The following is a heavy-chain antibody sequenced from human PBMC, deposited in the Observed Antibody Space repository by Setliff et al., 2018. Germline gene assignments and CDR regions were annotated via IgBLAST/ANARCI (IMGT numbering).Heavy chain of an antibody. CDR2: IYGGGYT. CDR3: ARDVQGGGHPEN. CDR1: GFTVSSSY. Sequence: GGSLRLSCAASGFTVSSSYMSWVRQAPGKGLEWVSIIYGGGYTNHADSVKDRFTISRDNSKNTLYLQMNSLRAEDTAVYYCARDVQGGGHPENWGQGTLVTVSS. V-gene: IGHV3-53*01. J-gene: IGHJ4*02. D-gene: IGHD2-15*01.